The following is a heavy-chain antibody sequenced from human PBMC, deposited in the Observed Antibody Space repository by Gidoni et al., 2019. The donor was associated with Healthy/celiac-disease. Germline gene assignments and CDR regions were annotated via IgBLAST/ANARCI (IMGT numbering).Heavy chain of an antibody. Sequence: QVQLQESGPGLVKPSGTLSLTCAVSGGSISRSNWWSWVRQPPGKGLEWIGEIYHSGSTNYNPSLKSRVTISVDKSKNQFSLKLSSVTAADTAVYYCARFSRVVRWQRGYSGYDPFDYWGQGTLVTVSS. CDR3: ARFSRVVRWQRGYSGYDPFDY. V-gene: IGHV4-4*02. D-gene: IGHD5-12*01. CDR1: GGSISRSNW. J-gene: IGHJ4*02. CDR2: IYHSGST.